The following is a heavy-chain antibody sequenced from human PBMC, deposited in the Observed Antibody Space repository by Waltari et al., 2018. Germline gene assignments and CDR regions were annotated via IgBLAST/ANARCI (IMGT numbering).Heavy chain of an antibody. J-gene: IGHJ3*02. CDR3: ARDSQSGDAFDI. V-gene: IGHV4-30-4*08. CDR1: GCSISSGDYY. D-gene: IGHD1-26*01. Sequence: QVQLQESGPGLVKPSQTLSLTCTVSGCSISSGDYYWTWIRQPPGKGLEWIGHISYSGNTYYNPSLKSRVFISVDTSKNQFSLKLSSLTAADTAVYYCARDSQSGDAFDIWGQGTKVTVSS. CDR2: ISYSGNT.